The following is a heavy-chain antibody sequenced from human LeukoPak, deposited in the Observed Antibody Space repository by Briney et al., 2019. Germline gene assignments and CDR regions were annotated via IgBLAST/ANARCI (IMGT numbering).Heavy chain of an antibody. Sequence: PSETLSLTCAVYGGSFSGYYWSWIRQPPGKGLEWIGEINHSGSTNYNPSLKSRVTISVDTSKNQFSLQLSSVTAADTAVYYCARIGTAARWFDPWGQGTLVTVSS. CDR3: ARIGTAARWFDP. CDR1: GGSFSGYY. V-gene: IGHV4-34*01. D-gene: IGHD6-6*01. J-gene: IGHJ5*02. CDR2: INHSGST.